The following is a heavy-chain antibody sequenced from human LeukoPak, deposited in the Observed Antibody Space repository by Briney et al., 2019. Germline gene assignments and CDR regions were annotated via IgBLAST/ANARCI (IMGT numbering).Heavy chain of an antibody. Sequence: GGSLRLSCAASGFTFSSYEMNWVRQAPGKGLEWVSYISSGSTIYYADSVKGRFTISRDNAMNSLYLQMNSLRAEDTAVYYCARTDYGSLRGAFLIWGQGTMVTVSS. J-gene: IGHJ3*02. CDR3: ARTDYGSLRGAFLI. V-gene: IGHV3-48*03. CDR1: GFTFSSYE. D-gene: IGHD4/OR15-4a*01. CDR2: ISSGSTI.